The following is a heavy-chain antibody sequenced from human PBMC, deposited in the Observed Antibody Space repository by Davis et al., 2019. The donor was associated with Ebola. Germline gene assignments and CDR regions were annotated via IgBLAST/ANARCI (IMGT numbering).Heavy chain of an antibody. CDR1: GFTFSSYG. CDR2: ISYDGSNK. J-gene: IGHJ4*02. CDR3: ARGALALDY. Sequence: GESLKISCAASGFTFSSYGMHWVRQAPGKGLEWVAVISYDGSNKYYADYVKGRFTISRDNSKNTLYLQMNSLRAEDTAVYYCARGALALDYWGQGTLVTVSS. V-gene: IGHV3-30*03.